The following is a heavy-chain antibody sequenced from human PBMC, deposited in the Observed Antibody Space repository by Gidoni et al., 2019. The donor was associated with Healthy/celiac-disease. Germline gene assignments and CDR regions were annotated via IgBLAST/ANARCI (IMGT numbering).Heavy chain of an antibody. V-gene: IGHV1-2*02. D-gene: IGHD6-19*01. CDR3: ARASLEQWLAPGDAFDI. CDR2: INPNSGGT. J-gene: IGHJ3*02. Sequence: QVQLVQSGAEVQKPGASVKVSCKASGYTFTGYYMHWVRQAPGQGLEWMGWINPNSGGTNYAQKCQGRVTMTRDTSISTAYMELSRLRSDDTAVYYCARASLEQWLAPGDAFDIWGQGTMVTVSS. CDR1: GYTFTGYY.